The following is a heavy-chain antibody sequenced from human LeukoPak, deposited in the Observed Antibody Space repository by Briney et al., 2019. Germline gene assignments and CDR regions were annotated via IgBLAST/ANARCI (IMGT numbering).Heavy chain of an antibody. CDR3: ASGRIQLWLLYY. CDR1: GFTFSSYP. D-gene: IGHD5-18*01. V-gene: IGHV3-30*04. Sequence: PGGPLRLSCAASGFTFSSYPMHWVRQAPGKGLEWVAVISYDGSNKYYADSVKGRFTISRDNSKNTLYLQMNSLRAEDTAVYYCASGRIQLWLLYYWGQGTLVTVSS. CDR2: ISYDGSNK. J-gene: IGHJ4*02.